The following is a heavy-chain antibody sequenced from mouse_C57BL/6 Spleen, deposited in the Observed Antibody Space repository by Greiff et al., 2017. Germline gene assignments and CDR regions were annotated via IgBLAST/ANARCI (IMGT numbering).Heavy chain of an antibody. V-gene: IGHV5-12*01. CDR1: GFTFSDYY. J-gene: IGHJ4*01. CDR3: ARGGYYGGYAMDY. Sequence: EVKLQESGGGLVQPGGSLKLSCAASGFTFSDYYMYWVRQTPEKRLEWVAYISNGGGSTYYPDTVKGRFTISRDNAKNTLYLQISRLKSEDTAMYYCARGGYYGGYAMDYWGQGTSVTVSS. D-gene: IGHD1-1*01. CDR2: ISNGGGST.